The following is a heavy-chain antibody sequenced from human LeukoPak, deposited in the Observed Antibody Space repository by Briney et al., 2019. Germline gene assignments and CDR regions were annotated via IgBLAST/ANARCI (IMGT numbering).Heavy chain of an antibody. Sequence: SETLSLTCAVYGGSFSGYYWSWIRQPPGKGLEWNGEINHSGSTNYNPSLKSRVTISVDTSKNQFSLKLSSVTAADTAVYYCASRRRLVTTAFDPWGQGTLVTVSS. D-gene: IGHD4-17*01. J-gene: IGHJ5*02. CDR3: ASRRRLVTTAFDP. CDR2: INHSGST. CDR1: GGSFSGYY. V-gene: IGHV4-34*01.